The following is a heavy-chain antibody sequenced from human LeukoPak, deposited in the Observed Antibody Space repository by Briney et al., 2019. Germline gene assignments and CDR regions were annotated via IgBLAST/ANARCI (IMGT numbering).Heavy chain of an antibody. CDR3: AHSSYNWNDGGFDY. CDR1: GFSLSTSGVG. J-gene: IGHJ4*02. Sequence: SGPTLVKPTQTLTLTCTFSGFSLSTSGVGVGWIRQPPGKALEWLALIYWDDDKRCSPSLKSRLTITKDTSKNQVVLTMTNMDPVDTATYYCAHSSYNWNDGGFDYWGQGTLVTVSS. D-gene: IGHD1-1*01. V-gene: IGHV2-5*02. CDR2: IYWDDDK.